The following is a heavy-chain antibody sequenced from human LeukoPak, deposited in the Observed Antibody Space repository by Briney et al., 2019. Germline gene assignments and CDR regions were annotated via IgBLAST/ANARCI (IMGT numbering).Heavy chain of an antibody. CDR2: ISRSGSTK. D-gene: IGHD2-15*01. CDR3: ARVLRYCSGGNCYFGGLGYMDV. V-gene: IGHV3-11*01. CDR1: GFTFSDYN. Sequence: GGSLGLSCAASGFTFSDYNMRWIRQAPGKGLEWVSSISRSGSTKYYADSVKGRFTISRDNAKNSLFLQMNSLRAEDTAVYYCARVLRYCSGGNCYFGGLGYMDVWGKGTTVTISS. J-gene: IGHJ6*03.